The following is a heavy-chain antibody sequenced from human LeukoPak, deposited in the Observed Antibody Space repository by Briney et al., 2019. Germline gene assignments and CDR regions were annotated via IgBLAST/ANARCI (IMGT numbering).Heavy chain of an antibody. CDR1: GGSVSSNY. J-gene: IGHJ4*02. V-gene: IGHV4-59*08. CDR3: ARQRLLWFGEPPYYFDY. D-gene: IGHD3-10*01. CDR2: IYYRGST. Sequence: SETLSLTCSVSGGSVSSNYWSWIRQPPGKGLEWIGYIYYRGSTYYNPSLKSRVTISVDTSKNQFSLKLSSVTAADTAVYYCARQRLLWFGEPPYYFDYWGQGTLVTVSS.